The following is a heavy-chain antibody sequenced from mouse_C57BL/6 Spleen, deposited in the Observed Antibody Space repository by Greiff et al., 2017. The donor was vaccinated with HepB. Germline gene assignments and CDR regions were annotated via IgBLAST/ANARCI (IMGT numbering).Heavy chain of an antibody. CDR1: GYTFTDYE. CDR2: IDPETGGT. V-gene: IGHV1-15*01. J-gene: IGHJ1*03. CDR3: TTTTTVVDV. D-gene: IGHD1-1*01. Sequence: VQLQQSGAELVRPGASVTLSCKASGYTFTDYEMHWVKQTPVHGLEWIGAIDPETGGTAYNQKFKGKAILTADTSSSTAYMELRSLTSEDSAVYYCTTTTTVVDVWGTGTTVTVSS.